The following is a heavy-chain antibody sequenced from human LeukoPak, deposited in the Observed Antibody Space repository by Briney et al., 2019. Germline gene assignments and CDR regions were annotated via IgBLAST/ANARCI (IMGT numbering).Heavy chain of an antibody. CDR1: GGSISSYY. Sequence: PSETLSLTCTVSGGSISSYYWSWIRQPAGKGLEWTGRIYTSGSTNYNPSLKSRVTMSVDTSKNQFSLKLSSVTAADTAVYYCATTQNPDDYYYYMDVWGKGTTVTISS. D-gene: IGHD1-14*01. CDR3: ATTQNPDDYYYYMDV. CDR2: IYTSGST. J-gene: IGHJ6*03. V-gene: IGHV4-4*07.